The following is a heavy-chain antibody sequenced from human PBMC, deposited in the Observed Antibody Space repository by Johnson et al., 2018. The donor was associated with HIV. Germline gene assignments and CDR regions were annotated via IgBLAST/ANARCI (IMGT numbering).Heavy chain of an antibody. CDR1: GFTFSSYP. CDR3: ARDQFRKGWDQLGVDAFDI. V-gene: IGHV3-30*04. J-gene: IGHJ3*02. Sequence: QVQLVESGGGVVQPGRSLRLSCAASGFTFSSYPMHWVRQAPGKGLQWVAVISYDGSNKYFADSVKGRFTISRDNSKNTVYLQMNSLRPYDTAVYYWARDQFRKGWDQLGVDAFDIWGQGTMVTVSA. D-gene: IGHD1-26*01. CDR2: ISYDGSNK.